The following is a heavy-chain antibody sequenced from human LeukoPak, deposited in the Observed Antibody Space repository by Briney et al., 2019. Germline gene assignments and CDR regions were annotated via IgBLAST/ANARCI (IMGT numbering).Heavy chain of an antibody. CDR3: ARDLWGYDSSGYYRQVDY. D-gene: IGHD3-22*01. Sequence: GGSLRLSCAASGFTFSSYWMSWARQAPGKGLEWVANIKQDGSEKYYVDSVKGRFTISRDNAKNSLYLQMNSLRAEDTAVYYCARDLWGYDSSGYYRQVDYWGQGTLVTVSS. CDR1: GFTFSSYW. CDR2: IKQDGSEK. V-gene: IGHV3-7*01. J-gene: IGHJ4*02.